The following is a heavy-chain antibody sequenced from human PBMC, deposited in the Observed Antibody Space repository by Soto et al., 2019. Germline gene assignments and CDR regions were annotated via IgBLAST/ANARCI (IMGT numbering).Heavy chain of an antibody. CDR2: INPSGGST. V-gene: IGHV1-46*01. J-gene: IGHJ5*02. CDR1: GYTFTRYY. D-gene: IGHD2-8*01. CDR3: ARHGYCTNGVCHPENNWFGP. Sequence: ASVKVSCKASGYTFTRYYMHWVRQAPGQGLEWMGIINPSGGSTSYAQKFQGRVTMTRDTSTSTVYMELSSLRSEDTAVYYCARHGYCTNGVCHPENNWFGPWGQGTLVTVSS.